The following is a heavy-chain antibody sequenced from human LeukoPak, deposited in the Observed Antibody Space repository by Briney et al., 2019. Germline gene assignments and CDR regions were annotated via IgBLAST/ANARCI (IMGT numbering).Heavy chain of an antibody. CDR3: ARYSSTDGWDY. CDR2: IKQDGSEK. D-gene: IGHD6-13*01. V-gene: IGHV3-7*01. Sequence: GGSLRLSCAASGFTFSSHWMSWVRQAPGKGLEWVANIKQDGSEKYYVDSVKGRFTISRDNAKNSLYLQMNSLRAEDTAVYYCARYSSTDGWDYWGQGTLVTVSS. CDR1: GFTFSSHW. J-gene: IGHJ4*02.